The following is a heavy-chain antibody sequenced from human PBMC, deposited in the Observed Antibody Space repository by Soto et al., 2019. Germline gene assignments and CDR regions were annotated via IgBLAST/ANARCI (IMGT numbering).Heavy chain of an antibody. Sequence: SETLSLTCSVSGDSISNLDYFWAWIRQPPGQALEYIGYIYKSATTYYNPSFESRVAISVDTSKSQFSLKLSSVTAADTAVYYCARSIVVVPAAMSRTRFDPWGQGTLVTVSS. CDR2: IYKSATT. D-gene: IGHD2-2*01. CDR1: GDSISNLDYF. CDR3: ARSIVVVPAAMSRTRFDP. V-gene: IGHV4-39*01. J-gene: IGHJ5*02.